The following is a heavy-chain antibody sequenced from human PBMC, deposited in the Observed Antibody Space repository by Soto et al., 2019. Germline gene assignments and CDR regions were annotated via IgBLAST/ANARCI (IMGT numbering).Heavy chain of an antibody. J-gene: IGHJ4*02. D-gene: IGHD1-26*01. CDR1: GFTFSSYA. CDR3: AKDPARRELLLSYFDY. V-gene: IGHV3-23*01. Sequence: GGSLRLSCAASGFTFSSYAMSWVRQAPGKGLEWVSAISGSGGSTYYADSVKGRFTISRDNSKNTLYLQMNSLRAEDTAVYYCAKDPARRELLLSYFDYWGQGTLVTVSS. CDR2: ISGSGGST.